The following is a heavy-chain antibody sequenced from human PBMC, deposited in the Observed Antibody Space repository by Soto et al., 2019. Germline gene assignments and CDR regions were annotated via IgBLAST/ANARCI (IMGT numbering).Heavy chain of an antibody. CDR3: ARGDVGDYYGMDV. CDR2: IIPIFGTA. Sequence: RASVKVSCKASGGTFSNYAISWVRQAPGQGLEWMGGIIPIFGTANYAQKFQGRVTITADESTSTVYMELSSLRSEDTAVYYCARGDVGDYYGMDVWGQRTTVTVSS. CDR1: GGTFSNYA. D-gene: IGHD3-16*01. V-gene: IGHV1-69*13. J-gene: IGHJ6*02.